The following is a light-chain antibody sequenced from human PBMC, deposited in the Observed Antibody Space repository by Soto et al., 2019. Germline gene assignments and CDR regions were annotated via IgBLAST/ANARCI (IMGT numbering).Light chain of an antibody. Sequence: EIVLTQSPGTLSLSPGERATLSCRASQSARSNYLAWYQQRPGQAPRLLIYGASSRATGIPDRFSGGGSGTDFTLTISRLEPEDFALYYCQQYATSAILTFGPGTKVDIK. CDR1: QSARSNY. CDR3: QQYATSAILT. CDR2: GAS. J-gene: IGKJ3*01. V-gene: IGKV3-20*01.